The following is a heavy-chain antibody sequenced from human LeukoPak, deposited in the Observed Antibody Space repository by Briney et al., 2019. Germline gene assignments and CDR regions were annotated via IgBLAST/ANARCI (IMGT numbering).Heavy chain of an antibody. V-gene: IGHV1-69*05. J-gene: IGHJ4*02. CDR3: ARGVGLVATISKKHFDS. Sequence: SVKVSCKASGGTFSSYAISWVRQAPGQGLEWMGGIIPIFGTANYAQKFQGRVTITTDESTSTAYMELSSLRSEDTAVYYCARGVGLVATISKKHFDSWGQGTLVTVSS. D-gene: IGHD5-12*01. CDR2: IIPIFGTA. CDR1: GGTFSSYA.